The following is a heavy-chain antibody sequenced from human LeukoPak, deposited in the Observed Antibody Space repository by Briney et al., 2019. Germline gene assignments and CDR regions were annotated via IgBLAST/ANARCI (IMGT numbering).Heavy chain of an antibody. CDR2: IYTSGST. V-gene: IGHV4-4*07. D-gene: IGHD3-22*01. CDR1: GGSISSYY. J-gene: IGHJ4*02. Sequence: SETLSLTCTVSGGSISSYYWSWIRQPAGKGLEWIGRIYTSGSTNYNPYLQSRVTMSVDTSQNQFSLNLSSVTAPDTAVYYCARVVYYDSSGYYAPRFDYWGQGTLVTVSS. CDR3: ARVVYYDSSGYYAPRFDY.